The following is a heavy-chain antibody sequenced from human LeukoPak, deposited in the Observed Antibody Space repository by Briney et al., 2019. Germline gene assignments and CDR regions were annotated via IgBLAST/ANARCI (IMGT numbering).Heavy chain of an antibody. V-gene: IGHV3-23*01. J-gene: IGHJ4*02. D-gene: IGHD3-22*01. CDR2: ISGSGGST. CDR1: GFTFSSYA. Sequence: PGGSLRLSCAASGFTFSSYAMTWVRQAPGKGLEWVSAISGSGGSTYYADSVKGRFTISRDNSKNTLYLQMSSLRAEDTAVYYCAKVPRDYYDSSGYPGYWGQGTLVTVSS. CDR3: AKVPRDYYDSSGYPGY.